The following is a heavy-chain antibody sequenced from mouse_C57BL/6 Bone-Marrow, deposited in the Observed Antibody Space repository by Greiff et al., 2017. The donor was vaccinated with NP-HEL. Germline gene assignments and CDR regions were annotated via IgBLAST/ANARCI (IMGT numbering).Heavy chain of an antibody. CDR2: ISDGGSYT. CDR3: ARDGYYYGSSYDAMDY. D-gene: IGHD1-1*01. CDR1: GFTFSSYA. J-gene: IGHJ4*01. V-gene: IGHV5-4*01. Sequence: EVKLVESGGGLVKPGGSLKLSCAASGFTFSSYAMSWVRQTPEKRLEWVATISDGGSYTYYPDNVKGRFTISRDNAKNNLYLQMSHLKSEDTAMYYCARDGYYYGSSYDAMDYWGQGTSVTVSS.